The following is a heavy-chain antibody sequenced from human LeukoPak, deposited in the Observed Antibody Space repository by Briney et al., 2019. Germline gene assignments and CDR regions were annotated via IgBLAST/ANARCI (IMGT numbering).Heavy chain of an antibody. CDR3: ARVVPGLGKAWDYFDY. J-gene: IGHJ4*02. Sequence: GGSLRLSCAASGLTFSSHWMSWVRQAPGKGLEWVANIKHDGSEEYYVDSLKGRFTTSRDNAKNSLYLQMNSLRAEDTAVYYCARVVPGLGKAWDYFDYWGQGTLVTVSS. V-gene: IGHV3-7*01. D-gene: IGHD1-26*01. CDR1: GLTFSSHW. CDR2: IKHDGSEE.